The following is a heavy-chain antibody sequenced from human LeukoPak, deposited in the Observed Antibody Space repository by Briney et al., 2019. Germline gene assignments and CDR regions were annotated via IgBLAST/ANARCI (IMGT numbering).Heavy chain of an antibody. CDR2: ISGSGGST. J-gene: IGHJ4*02. CDR1: GFTFSSYA. D-gene: IGHD5-12*01. CDR3: AKDGGKWLRLRFDDY. Sequence: GGSLRLSCAASGFTFSSYAMSWVRQAPGKGLVWGSSISGSGGSTYYADSVKGRFTISRDNSKNTLYLQMNSLRAEDTAVYYCAKDGGKWLRLRFDDYWGQGTLVTVSS. V-gene: IGHV3-23*01.